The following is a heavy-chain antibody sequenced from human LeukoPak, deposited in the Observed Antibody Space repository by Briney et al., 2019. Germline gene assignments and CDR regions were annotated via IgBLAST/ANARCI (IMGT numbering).Heavy chain of an antibody. J-gene: IGHJ6*03. CDR1: GFTFSSYG. CDR3: AKGSAASIYYYYMDV. Sequence: GGSLRLSCAASGFTFSSYGMSWVRQAPGKGLEWVSAISGSGGSTYYADSVKGRFTISRDNSKNTLYLQMNSLRAEDTAVYYCAKGSAASIYYYYMDVWGKGTTVTVSS. D-gene: IGHD3-10*01. CDR2: ISGSGGST. V-gene: IGHV3-23*01.